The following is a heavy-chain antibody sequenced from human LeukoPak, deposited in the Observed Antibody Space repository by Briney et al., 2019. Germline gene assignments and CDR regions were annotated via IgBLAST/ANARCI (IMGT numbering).Heavy chain of an antibody. V-gene: IGHV4-34*01. J-gene: IGHJ4*02. D-gene: IGHD4-17*01. CDR3: ASGPPATSHFDY. CDR1: GGSFSGYY. CDR2: INHSGST. Sequence: SETLSLTCAVYGGSFSGYYWSWIRQPPGKGLEWIGEINHSGSTNYNPSLKSRVTISVDTSKNQFSLKLSSVTAADTAVYYCASGPPATSHFDYWGQGTLVTISS.